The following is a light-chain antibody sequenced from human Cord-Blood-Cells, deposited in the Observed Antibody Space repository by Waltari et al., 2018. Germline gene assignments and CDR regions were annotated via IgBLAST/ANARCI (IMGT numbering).Light chain of an antibody. Sequence: EIQMAQAPSFLAASVGERVTNTCQASQDISNYLNWYQQKPGKAPKLLIYDASNLETGVPSRFSGSGSGTDFTFTISSLQPEDIATYYCQQYDNLPLTFGGGTKVEIK. V-gene: IGKV1-33*01. CDR2: DAS. CDR1: QDISNY. CDR3: QQYDNLPLT. J-gene: IGKJ4*01.